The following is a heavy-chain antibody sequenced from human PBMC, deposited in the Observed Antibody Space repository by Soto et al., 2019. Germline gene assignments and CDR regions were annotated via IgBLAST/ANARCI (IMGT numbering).Heavy chain of an antibody. J-gene: IGHJ4*02. V-gene: IGHV1-69*13. CDR2: IIPIFATA. CDR3: AHYDNRTYRFFDY. CDR1: GGTFSSYA. Sequence: SVKVSCKASGGTFSSYAISWVRQAPGQGLEWMGGIIPIFATANYAQKFQGRVTITADESTSTAYMELSSLRSEDTAVYYCAHYDNRTYRFFDYWGQGTLVTVSS. D-gene: IGHD3-22*01.